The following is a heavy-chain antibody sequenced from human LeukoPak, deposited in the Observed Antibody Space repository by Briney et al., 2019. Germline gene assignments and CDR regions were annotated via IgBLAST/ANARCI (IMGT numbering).Heavy chain of an antibody. V-gene: IGHV4-31*03. J-gene: IGHJ5*02. Sequence: SETLSLTCSVSGGSVSTDGHYWTWLRQHPGAGLEWIGYIYYSGDTYYNPSLKSRVTISVDTSKNQFSLRLSSVTAADTAVFFCARTVAPGWFDPWGQGTLVTVSS. CDR2: IYYSGDT. D-gene: IGHD2-15*01. CDR3: ARTVAPGWFDP. CDR1: GGSVSTDGHY.